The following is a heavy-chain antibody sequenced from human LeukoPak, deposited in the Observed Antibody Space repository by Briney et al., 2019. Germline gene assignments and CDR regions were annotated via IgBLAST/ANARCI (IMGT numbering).Heavy chain of an antibody. CDR2: IYSGGST. CDR3: YSMIVVEIRVINGY. CDR1: GFTVSSNY. V-gene: IGHV3-66*01. D-gene: IGHD3-22*01. J-gene: IGHJ4*02. Sequence: AGGSLRLSCAVSGFTVSSNYMSWVRQAPGKGLEWVSVIYSGGSTYYADSVKGRFTISRDNSKNTLYLQMNSLRAEDTAVYYCYSMIVVEIRVINGYWGQGTLVTVSS.